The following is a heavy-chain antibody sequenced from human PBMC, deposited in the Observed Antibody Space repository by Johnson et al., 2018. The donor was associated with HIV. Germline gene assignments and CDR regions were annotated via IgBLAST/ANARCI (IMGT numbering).Heavy chain of an antibody. J-gene: IGHJ3*02. Sequence: MRLVESGGGVVQPGRSLRLSCAASGFTFSSYAMHSVRQAPGKGLEWVANIKHAGSENYYVDSVKVRFTISRDNAKNTLYLQMNSLRAEDTAVYYCAKDVGNYWPNAFDIWGQGTTVTVSS. CDR3: AKDVGNYWPNAFDI. D-gene: IGHD3-22*01. CDR2: IKHAGSEN. V-gene: IGHV3-7*01. CDR1: GFTFSSYA.